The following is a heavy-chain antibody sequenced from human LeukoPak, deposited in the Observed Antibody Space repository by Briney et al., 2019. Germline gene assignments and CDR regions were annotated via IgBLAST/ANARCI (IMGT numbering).Heavy chain of an antibody. D-gene: IGHD3-3*01. CDR3: ASPWKYYDFWSGYFSSSWYDEYAFDI. V-gene: IGHV4-39*01. J-gene: IGHJ3*02. CDR2: IYYSGST. CDR1: GGSISSSSYY. Sequence: PSETLSLTCTVSGGSISSSSYYWGWIRQPPGKGLEWIGSIYYSGSTYYNPSLKSRVTISVDTSKNQFSLKLSSVTAADTAVYYCASPWKYYDFWSGYFSSSWYDEYAFDIWGQGTMVTVSS.